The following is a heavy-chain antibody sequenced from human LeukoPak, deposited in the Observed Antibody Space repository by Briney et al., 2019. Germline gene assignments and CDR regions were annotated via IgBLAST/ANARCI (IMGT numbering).Heavy chain of an antibody. V-gene: IGHV3-43*02. D-gene: IGHD4-17*01. CDR1: GFTFDDYA. J-gene: IGHJ5*02. Sequence: PGGSLRLSCAASGFTFDDYAMHWVRQAPGKGLEWVSLISGDGGSTYYADSVKGRFTISRDNSKNSLYLQMNSLRAEDTALYYCAAGGEKTTVTIRQPAGFDPWGQGTLVTVSS. CDR3: AAGGEKTTVTIRQPAGFDP. CDR2: ISGDGGST.